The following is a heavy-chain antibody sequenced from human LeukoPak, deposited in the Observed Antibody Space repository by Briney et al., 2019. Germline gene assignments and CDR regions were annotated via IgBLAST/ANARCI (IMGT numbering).Heavy chain of an antibody. CDR1: GYTFTSYG. CDR3: ARDKPGGNQYSYYYGMDV. V-gene: IGHV1-18*01. CDR2: ISAYNGNT. Sequence: ASVKVSCKASGYTFTSYGISWVRQAPGQGLEWMGWISAYNGNTNYAQKLQGRVTMTTDTSTSTAYMELRSLRSDDTAVYYCARDKPGGNQYSYYYGMDVWGQGTTVTVSS. D-gene: IGHD4-23*01. J-gene: IGHJ6*02.